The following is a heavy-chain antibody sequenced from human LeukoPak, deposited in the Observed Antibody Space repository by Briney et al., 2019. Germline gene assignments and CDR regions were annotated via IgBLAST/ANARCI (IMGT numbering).Heavy chain of an antibody. D-gene: IGHD2-2*01. CDR2: ISGSGGST. J-gene: IGHJ6*03. Sequence: GGSLRLSCAASGFTFSSYAMSWVRQAPGKGLEWVSAISGSGGSTYYADSVKGRFTISRDNSKSTLYLQMNNLRAEDTAVYYCAKHWSYCSTTSCFFNYYYYYMDVWGKGTTVTVS. V-gene: IGHV3-23*01. CDR1: GFTFSSYA. CDR3: AKHWSYCSTTSCFFNYYYYYMDV.